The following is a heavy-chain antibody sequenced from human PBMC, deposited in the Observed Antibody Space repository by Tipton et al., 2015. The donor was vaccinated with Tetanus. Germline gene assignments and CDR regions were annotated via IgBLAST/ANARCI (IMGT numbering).Heavy chain of an antibody. CDR3: ARSADNWFDP. J-gene: IGHJ5*02. CDR2: VSYSGRT. Sequence: LRLSCTVSGGSIRSGDYSWNWIRQPPGKGLEWLAYVSYSGRTNSNYSLKSRITISQDTSKNLFSLKLRSVTAADTAVYYCARSADNWFDPWGQGTLVTVSS. CDR1: GGSIRSGDYS. V-gene: IGHV4-61*08.